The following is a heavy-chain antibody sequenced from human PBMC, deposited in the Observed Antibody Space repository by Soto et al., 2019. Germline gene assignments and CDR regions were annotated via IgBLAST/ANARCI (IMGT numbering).Heavy chain of an antibody. Sequence: SETLSLTCTVSGNSISSGGYYWSWILKPARKGLEWIGRIYTSGSTNYNPSLKSRVTMSVDTSKNQFSLKLSSVTAADTAVYYCARERGYCSSTSCQNWFDPWGQGTLVTVSS. V-gene: IGHV4-61*02. CDR3: ARERGYCSSTSCQNWFDP. CDR1: GNSISSGGYY. J-gene: IGHJ5*02. D-gene: IGHD2-2*01. CDR2: IYTSGST.